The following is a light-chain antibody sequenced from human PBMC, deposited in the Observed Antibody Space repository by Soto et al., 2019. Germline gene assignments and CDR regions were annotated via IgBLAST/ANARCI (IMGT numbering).Light chain of an antibody. CDR3: QQYSSSPLT. CDR1: QSVSSSY. Sequence: IVVTQSPGTLSLSPGEGATLSCRASQSVSSSYLAWYQQKPGQAPRLLIYGASNRATGIPDRFSGSGSGTDFTLTISRLEPEDFAVYYCQQYSSSPLTLGGGTKVDIK. CDR2: GAS. V-gene: IGKV3-20*01. J-gene: IGKJ4*01.